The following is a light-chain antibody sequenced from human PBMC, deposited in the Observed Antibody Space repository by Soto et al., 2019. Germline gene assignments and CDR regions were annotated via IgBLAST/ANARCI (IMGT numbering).Light chain of an antibody. CDR3: MQGTHWPPVT. CDR1: QSIVYSDGNAY. V-gene: IGKV2-30*01. CDR2: KAF. J-gene: IGKJ2*01. Sequence: DVVMTQSPLSLPVTLGQPASISCRSSQSIVYSDGNAYLSWFQQRPGQSPRRLIYKAFNRDSGVPDRFSGSGLGTDFTLKISRVEAEDVGVYYCMQGTHWPPVTFGQGTKLEIK.